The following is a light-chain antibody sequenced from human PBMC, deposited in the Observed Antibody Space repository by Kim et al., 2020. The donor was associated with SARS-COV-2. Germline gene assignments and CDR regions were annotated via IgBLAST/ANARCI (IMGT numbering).Light chain of an antibody. CDR1: KLGDKY. J-gene: IGLJ3*02. CDR3: QAWDSSTWV. Sequence: SYELTQPPSVSVSPGQTASITCSGDKLGDKYACWYQQKPGQSPVLVIYQDSKRPSGIPERFSGSNSGNTATLTISGTQAMDEADYHCQAWDSSTWVFGGGTQLTVL. V-gene: IGLV3-1*01. CDR2: QDS.